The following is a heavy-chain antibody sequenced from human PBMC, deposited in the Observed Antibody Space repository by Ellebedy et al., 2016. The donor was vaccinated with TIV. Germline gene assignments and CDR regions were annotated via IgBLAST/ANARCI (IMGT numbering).Heavy chain of an antibody. D-gene: IGHD6-19*01. Sequence: GESLKISCVAPGFTFSSYWMSWVRQAPGKGLEWVANIKQDGSEQHYVDSVKGRFTISRDNAKNSLYLQMNSLRAEDTAVYYCARDLPYSSDWYPTSGFDYWGQGTLVTVSS. V-gene: IGHV3-7*01. CDR1: GFTFSSYW. CDR3: ARDLPYSSDWYPTSGFDY. CDR2: IKQDGSEQ. J-gene: IGHJ4*02.